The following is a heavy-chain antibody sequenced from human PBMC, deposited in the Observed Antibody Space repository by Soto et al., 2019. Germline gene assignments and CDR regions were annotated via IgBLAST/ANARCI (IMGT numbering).Heavy chain of an antibody. CDR1: GGSFSGYY. V-gene: IGHV4-34*01. J-gene: IGHJ5*02. CDR2: INHSGST. Sequence: PSETLSLTCAVYGGSFSGYYWSWIRQPPGKGLEWIGEINHSGSTNYNPSLKSRVTISVDTSKNQFSLKLSSVTAADTAVYYCARVRVTWVAVAGYSGSWFDPWGQGTLVTVSS. CDR3: ARVRVTWVAVAGYSGSWFDP. D-gene: IGHD6-19*01.